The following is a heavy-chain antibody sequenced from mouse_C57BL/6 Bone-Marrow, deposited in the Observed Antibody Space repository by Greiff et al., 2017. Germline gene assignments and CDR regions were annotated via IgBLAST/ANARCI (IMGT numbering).Heavy chain of an antibody. CDR1: GYTFTSYC. CDR2: IYPRSGYT. D-gene: IGHD1-1*01. V-gene: IGHV1-81*01. CDR3: ARCCYYGSSYPFAY. J-gene: IGHJ3*01. Sequence: QVQLQQSGAELVRPGASVKLSCKASGYTFTSYCISWVKQRPGQGLEWIGEIYPRSGYTHYNQQFKGKATLTVDNSSSTAYMEPRSLTSEDSAVYFCARCCYYGSSYPFAYWGQGTLVTVSA.